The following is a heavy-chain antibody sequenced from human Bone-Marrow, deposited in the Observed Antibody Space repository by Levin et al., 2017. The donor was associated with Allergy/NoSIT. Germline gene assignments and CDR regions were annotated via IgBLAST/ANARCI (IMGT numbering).Heavy chain of an antibody. Sequence: PVGSLRLSCAASGFTVSNNYMRWVRQAPGKGLEWVSHIYSGGDTDYADSVKGRFTVSRDNSKNTLYLQMNSLRAEDTAVYYCARDRDDWGQGTLVTVSS. J-gene: IGHJ4*02. V-gene: IGHV3-66*01. D-gene: IGHD5-24*01. CDR2: IYSGGDT. CDR3: ARDRDD. CDR1: GFTVSNNY.